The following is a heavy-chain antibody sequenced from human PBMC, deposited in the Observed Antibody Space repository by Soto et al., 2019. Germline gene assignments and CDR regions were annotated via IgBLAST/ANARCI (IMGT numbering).Heavy chain of an antibody. CDR2: TYYRSKWYN. V-gene: IGHV6-1*01. CDR3: ARGGILDRVRGAVNWFDP. Sequence: PSQTLSLTCAISGDSVSSNSAAWNWIRQSPSRGLEWLGRTYYRSKWYNDYAVSVKSRITINPDTSKNQFSLQLNSVTPEDTAVYYCARGGILDRVRGAVNWFDPWGQGTLVTVSS. J-gene: IGHJ5*02. CDR1: GDSVSSNSAA. D-gene: IGHD3-10*01.